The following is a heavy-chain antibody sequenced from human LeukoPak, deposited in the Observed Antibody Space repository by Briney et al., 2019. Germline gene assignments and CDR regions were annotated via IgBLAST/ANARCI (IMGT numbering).Heavy chain of an antibody. D-gene: IGHD5-24*01. J-gene: IGHJ5*01. CDR3: ARDGGGYDS. V-gene: IGHV3-7*01. Sequence: PGGSLRLSCAASGFTFSTYWMSWVRQTPGKGLEWVANIKEDGSRQYYVDSVKGRFTIFRDNAKNSLYLQMNSLRVEDTAVYYCARDGGGYDSWGQGTLVTVSS. CDR1: GFTFSTYW. CDR2: IKEDGSRQ.